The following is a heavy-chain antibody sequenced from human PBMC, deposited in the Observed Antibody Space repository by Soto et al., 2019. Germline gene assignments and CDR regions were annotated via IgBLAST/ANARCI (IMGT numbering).Heavy chain of an antibody. D-gene: IGHD5-18*01. CDR1: GYTFTGYY. CDR2: INPNSGGT. Sequence: ASVKVSCKASGYTFTGYYMHWVRQAPGQGLEWMGWINPNSGGTNYAQKFQGWVTMTRDTSISTAYMELSRLRSDDTAVYYCARDGGYSYGFYYYGMDVWGQGTTVTVSS. J-gene: IGHJ6*02. V-gene: IGHV1-2*04. CDR3: ARDGGYSYGFYYYGMDV.